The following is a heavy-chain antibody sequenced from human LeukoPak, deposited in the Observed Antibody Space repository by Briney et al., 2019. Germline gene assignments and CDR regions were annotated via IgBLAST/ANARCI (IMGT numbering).Heavy chain of an antibody. CDR3: ARDLLILWFGELSGDNYMDV. D-gene: IGHD3-10*01. J-gene: IGHJ6*03. Sequence: ASVKVSCKASGYTFTSYGISWVRQAPGQGLEWMGWISAYNGNTNYAQKLQGGVTMTTDTSTSTAYMELRSLRSDDTAVYYCARDLLILWFGELSGDNYMDVWGKGTTVTVSS. CDR2: ISAYNGNT. CDR1: GYTFTSYG. V-gene: IGHV1-18*01.